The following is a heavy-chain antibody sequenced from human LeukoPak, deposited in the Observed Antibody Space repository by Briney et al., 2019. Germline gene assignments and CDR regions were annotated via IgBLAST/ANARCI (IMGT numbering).Heavy chain of an antibody. Sequence: GASVKVSCKASGYTFTSYGISWVRQAPGQGLEWMGWISAYNGNTNYAQQLQGRVTMTTDTSTSTAYMELRSLRSDDTAVYYCARDHRYYDSSGQAELVQHWGQGTLVTVSS. CDR2: ISAYNGNT. CDR3: ARDHRYYDSSGQAELVQH. D-gene: IGHD3-22*01. J-gene: IGHJ1*01. CDR1: GYTFTSYG. V-gene: IGHV1-18*01.